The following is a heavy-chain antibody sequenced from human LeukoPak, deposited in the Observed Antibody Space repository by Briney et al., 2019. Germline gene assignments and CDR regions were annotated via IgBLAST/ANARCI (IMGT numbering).Heavy chain of an antibody. CDR1: GFIFRSYT. CDR2: ISASGRDT. D-gene: IGHD6-19*01. Sequence: GGSLRLSCAAPGFIFRSYTMTWVRQAPGKGLEWVSAISASGRDTYYADSVKGRFTISRDNSKSTLYLQMNSLRAEDTALYYCAKDEFGSGWYGGFDDWGQGTPVTVSS. J-gene: IGHJ4*02. V-gene: IGHV3-23*01. CDR3: AKDEFGSGWYGGFDD.